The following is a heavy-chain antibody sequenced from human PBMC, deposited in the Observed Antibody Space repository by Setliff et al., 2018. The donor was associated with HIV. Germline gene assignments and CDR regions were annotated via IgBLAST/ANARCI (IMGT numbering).Heavy chain of an antibody. CDR2: FDPQDGET. CDR1: GFTLSEVS. V-gene: IGHV1-24*01. D-gene: IGHD3-22*01. Sequence: ASVKVSCKVFGFTLSEVSIHWVRQAPGKGLEWMGYFDPQDGETVYAQKFQRRVTITTDTSTDTAYIELSALISEDTAIYYCATSGGPYSSGLDYWGQGTQVTVS. CDR3: ATSGGPYSSGLDY. J-gene: IGHJ4*02.